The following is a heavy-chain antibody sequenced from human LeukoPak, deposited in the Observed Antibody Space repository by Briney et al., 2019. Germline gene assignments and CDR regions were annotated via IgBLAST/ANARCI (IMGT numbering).Heavy chain of an antibody. CDR1: GYTFTGYY. CDR3: ARDFSGSYSGAFDI. D-gene: IGHD1-26*01. Sequence: GASVKVSCKASGYTFTGYYMHWVRQAPGQGLEWMGWINPNSGGTNYAQKFQGWVTMTRDTSISTAYMELSRLRSDDTAVYYCARDFSGSYSGAFDIWGQRTMVTVSS. J-gene: IGHJ3*02. V-gene: IGHV1-2*04. CDR2: INPNSGGT.